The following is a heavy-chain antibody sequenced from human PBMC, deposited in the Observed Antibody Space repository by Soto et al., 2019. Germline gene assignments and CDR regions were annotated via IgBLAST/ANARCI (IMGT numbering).Heavy chain of an antibody. J-gene: IGHJ6*02. CDR2: ISGYNGNT. V-gene: IGHV1-18*01. CDR1: DHTFTYDG. D-gene: IGHD2-8*02. Sequence: QAQLLQSGGEVKKPGASVKVSCNSSDHTFTYDGINWVRRAPGQGLEWMGWISGYNGNTKYAQKFQDRVTMSADTTTRTAYMEMRSLTSDDTAVYFCAATGGHYFGFDIWGQGTTVTVSS. CDR3: AATGGHYFGFDI.